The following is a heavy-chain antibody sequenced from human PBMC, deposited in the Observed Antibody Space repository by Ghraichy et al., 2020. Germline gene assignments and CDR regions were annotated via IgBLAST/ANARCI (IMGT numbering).Heavy chain of an antibody. J-gene: IGHJ3*02. Sequence: SETLSLTCAVYGGSFSGYYWSWIRQPPGKGLEWIGEINHSGSTNYNPSLKSRVTISVDTSKNQFSLKLSSVTAADTAVYYCARGRGSTHAFDIWGQGTMVTVSS. CDR3: ARGRGSTHAFDI. V-gene: IGHV4-34*01. CDR2: INHSGST. D-gene: IGHD2-2*01. CDR1: GGSFSGYY.